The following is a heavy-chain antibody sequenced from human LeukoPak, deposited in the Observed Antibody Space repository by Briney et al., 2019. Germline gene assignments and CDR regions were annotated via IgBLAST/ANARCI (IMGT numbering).Heavy chain of an antibody. V-gene: IGHV4-59*01. CDR2: IYYSGST. CDR3: ARDMAYYYGSGTYYSTTFDP. Sequence: SETLSLTCTVSGGSISSYYWSWIRQPPGKGLEWIGYIYYSGSTNYNPSLKSRVTISVDTSKNQFSLKLSSVTAADTAVYYCARDMAYYYGSGTYYSTTFDPWGQGTLVIVSS. J-gene: IGHJ5*02. D-gene: IGHD3-10*01. CDR1: GGSISSYY.